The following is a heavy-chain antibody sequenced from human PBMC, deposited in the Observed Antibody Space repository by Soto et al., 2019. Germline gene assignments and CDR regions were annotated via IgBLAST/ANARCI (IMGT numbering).Heavy chain of an antibody. V-gene: IGHV3-33*01. CDR1: GFTFSSYG. CDR2: IWYDGSNK. J-gene: IGHJ5*02. Sequence: GGSLRLSCAASGFTFSSYGMHWVRQAPGKGLDWVAVIWYDGSNKYYADSVKGRFTISRDNSKNTLYLQMNSLRAEDTAVYYCARDASYSSSGGFDPWGQGTLVTVSS. CDR3: ARDASYSSSGGFDP. D-gene: IGHD6-6*01.